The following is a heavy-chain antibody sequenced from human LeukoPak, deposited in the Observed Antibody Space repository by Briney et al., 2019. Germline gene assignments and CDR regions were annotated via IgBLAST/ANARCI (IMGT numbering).Heavy chain of an antibody. D-gene: IGHD6-6*01. CDR2: ISAYNGNT. Sequence: ASVKVSCKASGYTFTSYDINWVRQAPGQGLEWMGWISAYNGNTNYAQKLQGRVTMTTDTSTSTAYMELRSLRSDDTAVYYCAREGRDSSSLVLFDYWGQGTLVTVSS. V-gene: IGHV1-18*01. CDR1: GYTFTSYD. J-gene: IGHJ4*02. CDR3: AREGRDSSSLVLFDY.